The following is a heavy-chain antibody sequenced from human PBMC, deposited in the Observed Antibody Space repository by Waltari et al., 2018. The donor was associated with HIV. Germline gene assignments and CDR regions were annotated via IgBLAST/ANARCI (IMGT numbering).Heavy chain of an antibody. CDR1: GFTFSSYA. J-gene: IGHJ6*03. CDR2: ISYDGSNK. CDR3: ARVAQQWLAQQYYYYMDV. V-gene: IGHV3-30*01. D-gene: IGHD6-19*01. Sequence: QVQLVESGGGVVQPGRSLRLSCAASGFTFSSYAMHWVRQAPGKGLEWVAVISYDGSNKYYADSVKGRFTISRDNSKNTLYLQMNSLRAEDTAVYYCARVAQQWLAQQYYYYMDVWGKGTTVTVSS.